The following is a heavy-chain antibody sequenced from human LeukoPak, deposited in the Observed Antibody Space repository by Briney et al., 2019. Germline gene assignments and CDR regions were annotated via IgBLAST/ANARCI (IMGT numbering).Heavy chain of an antibody. D-gene: IGHD6-25*01. CDR1: GHSISSGYY. V-gene: IGHV4-38-2*02. Sequence: SQTLSLTCTVSGHSISSGYYWGWIRQPPGKGLDWIGSIYHSGSTYYNPSLKSRVTISVDTSKNQFSLKVRSVTAADTAVYYCARAAAKLSYMDVWGKGTTVTVSS. J-gene: IGHJ6*03. CDR2: IYHSGST. CDR3: ARAAAKLSYMDV.